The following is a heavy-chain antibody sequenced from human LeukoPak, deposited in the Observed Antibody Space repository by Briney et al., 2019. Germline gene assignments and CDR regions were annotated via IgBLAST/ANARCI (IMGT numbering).Heavy chain of an antibody. CDR3: ASGGAAAGPYDAFDI. CDR2: IYYTGNT. J-gene: IGHJ3*02. CDR1: GGSIGGYY. V-gene: IGHV4-59*12. Sequence: SETLSLTCTVSGGSIGGYYWNWIRQSPEKGLECIGYIYYTGNTDYNPSLKSRVTISVDTSKNQFSLKLSSVTAADTAVYYCASGGAAAGPYDAFDIWGQGTMVTVSS. D-gene: IGHD6-13*01.